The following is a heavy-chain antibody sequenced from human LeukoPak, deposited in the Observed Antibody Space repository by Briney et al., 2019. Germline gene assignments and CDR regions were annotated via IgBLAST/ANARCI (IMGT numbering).Heavy chain of an antibody. V-gene: IGHV3-30*18. CDR2: ISHDGNNK. CDR3: AKAEGVSGSLYHGDY. CDR1: GFTFSVYG. J-gene: IGHJ4*02. D-gene: IGHD3-10*01. Sequence: PGRSLRLSCAASGFTFSVYGMHWVRQAPGKGLEWVAVISHDGNNKYYEDSVKGRFSISRDNSKNTLCLQMNSLRAEDTAIYYCAKAEGVSGSLYHGDYWGQGTLVTVSS.